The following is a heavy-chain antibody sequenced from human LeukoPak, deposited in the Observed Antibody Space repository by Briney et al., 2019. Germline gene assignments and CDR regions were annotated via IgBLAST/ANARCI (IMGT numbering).Heavy chain of an antibody. D-gene: IGHD3-10*01. CDR3: ARDIRVRYMPMVRAVEYYQYHAMDV. Sequence: GGSLRLSCAASGFTLSSYAMSWVRQAPGKGLEWVAFISHDGNKKYYADSVKGRFTVSRDSSKSTLFLQMDSLRRDDTAVYYCARDIRVRYMPMVRAVEYYQYHAMDVWGQGTTVTVYS. V-gene: IGHV3-30*03. CDR1: GFTLSSYA. J-gene: IGHJ6*02. CDR2: ISHDGNKK.